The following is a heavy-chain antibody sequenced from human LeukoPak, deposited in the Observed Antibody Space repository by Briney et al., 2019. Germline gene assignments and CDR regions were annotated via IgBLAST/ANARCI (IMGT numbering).Heavy chain of an antibody. D-gene: IGHD3-10*01. Sequence: GESLKISFKGSGYSFANYWIGWVRQMPGKGMECMGIINPAYSDSRCSPSFHGPVTSSAAKSISTAYLQWCSLKAADTAMYYCARQTGVWFGELGWFDSWGQGTLVTVSP. V-gene: IGHV5-51*01. CDR3: ARQTGVWFGELGWFDS. CDR2: INPAYSDS. J-gene: IGHJ5*01. CDR1: GYSFANYW.